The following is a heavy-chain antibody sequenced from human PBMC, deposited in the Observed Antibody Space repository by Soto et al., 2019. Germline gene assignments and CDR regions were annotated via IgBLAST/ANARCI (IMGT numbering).Heavy chain of an antibody. J-gene: IGHJ6*02. D-gene: IGHD2-15*01. CDR3: ARRGVGYCSGGSCYYYYGMDV. CDR1: GFTFSSYG. Sequence: QVQLVESGGGVVQPGRSLRLSCAASGFTFSSYGMHWVRQAPGKGLEWVAVIWYDGSNKYYADSVKGRFTISRDNSKNTLYLQMNSLRAEDTAVYYCARRGVGYCSGGSCYYYYGMDVWGQGTTVTVSS. CDR2: IWYDGSNK. V-gene: IGHV3-33*01.